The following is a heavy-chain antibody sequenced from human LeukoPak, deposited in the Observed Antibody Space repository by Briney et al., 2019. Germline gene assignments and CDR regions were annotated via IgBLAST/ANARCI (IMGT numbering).Heavy chain of an antibody. V-gene: IGHV4-61*05. CDR2: IYYSGST. CDR1: GGSISSSSYY. CDR3: ASFTKSRAVAGGFDY. D-gene: IGHD6-19*01. Sequence: SETLSLTCTVSGGSISSSSYYWGWIRQPPGKGLEWIGYIYYSGSTNYNPSLKSRVTISVDTSKNQFSLKLSSVTAADTAVYYCASFTKSRAVAGGFDYWGQGTLVTVSS. J-gene: IGHJ4*02.